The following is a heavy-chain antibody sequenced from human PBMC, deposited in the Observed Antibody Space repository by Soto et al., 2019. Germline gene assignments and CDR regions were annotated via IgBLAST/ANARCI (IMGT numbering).Heavy chain of an antibody. J-gene: IGHJ3*01. V-gene: IGHV1-18*01. CDR2: ISAFNDYT. CDR3: ARGRGVVIPAGTPDAFDV. D-gene: IGHD6-13*01. CDR1: GYTFNKYG. Sequence: QAPLVQSEGEVKRPGASVKVSCKASGYTFNKYGFNWVRQAPGQGLEWMGRISAFNDYTNLAQKFQGRVTLTTDASTNTAYMELQILRSDDTAMYYCARGRGVVIPAGTPDAFDVWGQGTMVTVSS.